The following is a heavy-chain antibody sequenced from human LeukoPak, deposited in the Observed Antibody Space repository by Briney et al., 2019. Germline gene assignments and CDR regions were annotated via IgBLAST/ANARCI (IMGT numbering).Heavy chain of an antibody. CDR1: GFTFSSYE. CDR2: ISSSGSTI. J-gene: IGHJ4*02. CDR3: ARGNDILTGLPLDY. D-gene: IGHD3-9*01. Sequence: GGSLRLSCAASGFTFSSYEMNWVRQAPGKGLEWVSYISSSGSTIYYADSVKGGFTISRDNDKNSLYLQMNSLRAEDTAVYYCARGNDILTGLPLDYWGQGTLVTLSS. V-gene: IGHV3-48*03.